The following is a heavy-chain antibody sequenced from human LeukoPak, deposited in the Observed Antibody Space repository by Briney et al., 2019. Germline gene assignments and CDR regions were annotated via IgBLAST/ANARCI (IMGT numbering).Heavy chain of an antibody. J-gene: IGHJ4*02. CDR2: IKQDGSEK. Sequence: GGSLRLSCAATGFTFSSYWMSWVRHAPGKGLVWVANIKQDGSEKYYVDSVKGRFTISRDNAKNSLYLQMNSLRAEDTAVSYCARVGVGKAAYFDYWGQGTLVTVSS. CDR1: GFTFSSYW. D-gene: IGHD2-21*01. V-gene: IGHV3-7*01. CDR3: ARVGVGKAAYFDY.